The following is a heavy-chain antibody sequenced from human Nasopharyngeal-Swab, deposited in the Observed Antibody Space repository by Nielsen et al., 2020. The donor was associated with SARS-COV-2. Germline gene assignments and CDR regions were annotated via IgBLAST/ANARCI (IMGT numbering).Heavy chain of an antibody. Sequence: VRQAPEKGLEWVAVIWYDGSNKYYADSVKGGFTISRDNSKNTLYLQMNSLRAEDTAVYYCARESSWPKGGFDYWGQGTLVTVSS. CDR3: ARESSWPKGGFDY. J-gene: IGHJ4*02. D-gene: IGHD2-15*01. V-gene: IGHV3-33*01. CDR2: IWYDGSNK.